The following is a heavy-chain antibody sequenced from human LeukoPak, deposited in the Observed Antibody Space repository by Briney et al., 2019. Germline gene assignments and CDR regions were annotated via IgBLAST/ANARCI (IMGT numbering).Heavy chain of an antibody. CDR3: AHREDYGQSHY. CDR2: IFWDDDK. CDR1: GFSLSTSGVG. Sequence: SGPTLVNPTQTLTPTCTFSGFSLSTSGVGVGWIRQPPGKALEWLALIFWDDDKRYTPSLKSRLTITKDTSKNQVVLTMTNMDPVDTGTYYCAHREDYGQSHYWGQGTPVTVSS. V-gene: IGHV2-5*02. J-gene: IGHJ4*02. D-gene: IGHD4-17*01.